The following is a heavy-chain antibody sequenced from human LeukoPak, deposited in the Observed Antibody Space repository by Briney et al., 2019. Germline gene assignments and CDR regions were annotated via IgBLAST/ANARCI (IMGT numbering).Heavy chain of an antibody. V-gene: IGHV3-69-1*01. J-gene: IGHJ3*02. D-gene: IGHD6-6*01. Sequence: GGPLRLSCAASGFTFSDYYMTWLRQAPGKGLEWVSYITSTATTYYADSVKGRFTISRDNAKTSLYLQMNSLRAEDTAVYYCARDLGPHSSSPNSGAFDIWGQGTMVTVSS. CDR2: ITSTATT. CDR1: GFTFSDYY. CDR3: ARDLGPHSSSPNSGAFDI.